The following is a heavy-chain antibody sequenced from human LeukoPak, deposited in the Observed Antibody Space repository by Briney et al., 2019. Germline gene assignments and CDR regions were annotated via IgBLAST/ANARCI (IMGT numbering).Heavy chain of an antibody. J-gene: IGHJ3*01. D-gene: IGHD4-17*01. Sequence: RASVKVSCKASGYTFTGYHMHWVRQAPGQGLEWVGWINPNSGGTNYAQKFQGRVTMTRDTSITTAYMELSSLRSDDTAVFYCARGDYGDYHDAFGVWGQGTVVTVSS. CDR2: INPNSGGT. CDR3: ARGDYGDYHDAFGV. CDR1: GYTFTGYH. V-gene: IGHV1-2*02.